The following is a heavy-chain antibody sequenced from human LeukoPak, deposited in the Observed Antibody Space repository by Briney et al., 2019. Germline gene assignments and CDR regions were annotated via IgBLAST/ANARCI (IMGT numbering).Heavy chain of an antibody. V-gene: IGHV3-23*01. J-gene: IGHJ6*03. CDR1: GFTFRNYA. CDR2: ISDGGGTT. CDR3: VKDRAASPPRNYMDV. D-gene: IGHD6-13*01. Sequence: GGSLRLPCAASGFTFRNYAMSWVRQAPGMGLEWISIISDGGGTTYYADSVKGRFTISRDNSENTLYLQMNTLRTEDTAIYYCVKDRAASPPRNYMDVWGKGTTVTVSS.